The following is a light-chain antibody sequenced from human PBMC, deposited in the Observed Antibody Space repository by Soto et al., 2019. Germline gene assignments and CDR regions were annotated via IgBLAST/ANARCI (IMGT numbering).Light chain of an antibody. CDR2: GAS. Sequence: EIVMTQFPATLSVSPGERATLSCRASQSVSSNLAWYQQKPGQAPRLLIYGASTRATGIPARFSGSGSGTEFTLTISSLQSEDSAVYYCQQYNDWPFTFGPGTKVDIK. V-gene: IGKV3-15*01. CDR3: QQYNDWPFT. J-gene: IGKJ3*01. CDR1: QSVSSN.